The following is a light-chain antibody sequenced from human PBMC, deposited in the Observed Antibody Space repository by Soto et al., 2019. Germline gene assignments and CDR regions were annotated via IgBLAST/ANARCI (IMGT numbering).Light chain of an antibody. CDR2: GAS. V-gene: IGKV3-15*01. CDR1: QNVLSN. J-gene: IGKJ4*01. Sequence: EIVMTQSPATLSVSPGERATLSCRASQNVLSNLAWYQQKPGQAPRLLIYGASTRATGLPARFSGSGSGTDFTLTISRLEPEDFAAYYCQQYGSSPLTFGGGTKVDI. CDR3: QQYGSSPLT.